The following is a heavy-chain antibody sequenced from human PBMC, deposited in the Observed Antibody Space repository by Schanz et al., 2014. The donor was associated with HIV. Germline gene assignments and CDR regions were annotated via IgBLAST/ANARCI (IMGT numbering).Heavy chain of an antibody. CDR3: AREVDIVVVPAAIVGWFDP. CDR2: INPNSGGT. D-gene: IGHD2-2*03. CDR1: GYTFTGYY. Sequence: QVQLVQSGAEVKMSGASVKVSCKASGYTFTGYYMHWVRQAPGQGLEWMGWINPNSGGTNYAQKFQGRVTMTRNTSISTAYMELSSLRSEDTAVYYCAREVDIVVVPAAIVGWFDPWGQGTLVTVSS. V-gene: IGHV1-2*02. J-gene: IGHJ5*02.